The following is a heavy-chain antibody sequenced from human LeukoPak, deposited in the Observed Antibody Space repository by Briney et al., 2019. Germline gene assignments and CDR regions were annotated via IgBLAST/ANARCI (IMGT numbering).Heavy chain of an antibody. Sequence: PGGSLRLSCAASGFTFSSYAMHWVRQAPGKGLEWVAVISYDGSNKYYADSVKGRFTISRDNSKNTLYLQMNSLRAEDTAVYYCARVATAMVWWAPRNYLDYWGEGRLVTVSS. J-gene: IGHJ4*02. V-gene: IGHV3-30-3*01. CDR1: GFTFSSYA. D-gene: IGHD5-18*01. CDR3: ARVATAMVWWAPRNYLDY. CDR2: ISYDGSNK.